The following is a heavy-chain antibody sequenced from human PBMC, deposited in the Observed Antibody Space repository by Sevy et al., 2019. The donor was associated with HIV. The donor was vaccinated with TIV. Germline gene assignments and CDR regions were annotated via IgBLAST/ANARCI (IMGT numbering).Heavy chain of an antibody. CDR1: GFTFSSYA. CDR2: IWSNGAYQ. CDR3: ARGGYYYDNSAYYAFDA. Sequence: GGSLRLSCAAAGFTFSSYAMHWVRQAPGKGLEWVAIIWSNGAYQYHGASVKGRFTISRDNSKNTLYLQMNSVRVEDTAVYYCARGGYYYDNSAYYAFDAWGQGTLVTVSS. D-gene: IGHD3-22*01. J-gene: IGHJ4*02. V-gene: IGHV3-33*01.